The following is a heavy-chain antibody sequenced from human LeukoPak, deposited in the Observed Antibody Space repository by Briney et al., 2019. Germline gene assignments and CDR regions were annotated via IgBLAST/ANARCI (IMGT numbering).Heavy chain of an antibody. Sequence: PGGSLRLSCAASGFTFSSYWMHWVCQAPGKGLVWVSRINSDGSSTSYADSVKGRFTISRDNAKNTLYLQMNSLRAEDTAVYYCGRDIFRGPVDYWGQGTLVTVSS. CDR1: GFTFSSYW. V-gene: IGHV3-74*01. J-gene: IGHJ4*02. CDR2: INSDGSST. CDR3: GRDIFRGPVDY. D-gene: IGHD3-9*01.